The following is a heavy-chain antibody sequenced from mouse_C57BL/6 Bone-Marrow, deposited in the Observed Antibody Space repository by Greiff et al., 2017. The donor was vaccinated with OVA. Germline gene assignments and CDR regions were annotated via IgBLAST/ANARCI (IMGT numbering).Heavy chain of an antibody. CDR1: GYTFTSYW. V-gene: IGHV1-69*01. CDR2: IDPSDSYT. Sequence: VQLQQPGAELVMPGASVKLSCKASGYTFTSYWMHWVKQRPGQGLEWIGEIDPSDSYTNYNQKFKGKSTLTVDKSSSTAYMQLSSRTSEDSAVYYCARETEDYWGQGTTLTVSS. J-gene: IGHJ2*01. CDR3: ARETEDY.